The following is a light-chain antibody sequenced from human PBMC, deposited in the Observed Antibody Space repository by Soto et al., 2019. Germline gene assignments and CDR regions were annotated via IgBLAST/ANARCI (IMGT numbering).Light chain of an antibody. V-gene: IGLV2-14*01. CDR1: DNDVGVYNY. CDR2: DVT. CDR3: SSYTTSTTRV. J-gene: IGLJ3*02. Sequence: QSVLTQPVSVSGSPGQSITISCTGTDNDVGVYNYVSWYQQHPGKAPKLIIYDVTNRPSGVSNRFSGSKSGNTASLTISGLQAEDEADYYRSSYTTSTTRVFGGGTKLTVL.